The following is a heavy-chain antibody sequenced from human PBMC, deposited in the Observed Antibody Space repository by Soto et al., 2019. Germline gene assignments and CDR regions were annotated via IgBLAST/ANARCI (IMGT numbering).Heavy chain of an antibody. Sequence: TLSLTCAVSGGSVSSGVFSWNWIRQPPGQGLEWIGYISHGGSPHYTPSLRSRVSISVDRSTNVISLNLTSMTPADTAVYFCARGHYYYAMDVWGQGTTVTV. CDR1: GGSVSSGVFS. CDR3: ARGHYYYAMDV. J-gene: IGHJ6*02. V-gene: IGHV4-30-2*01. CDR2: ISHGGSP.